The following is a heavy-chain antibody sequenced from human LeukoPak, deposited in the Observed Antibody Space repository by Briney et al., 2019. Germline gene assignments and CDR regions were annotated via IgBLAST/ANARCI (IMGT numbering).Heavy chain of an antibody. CDR2: ISYDGSQK. CDR3: ASLLIPDIDY. J-gene: IGHJ4*02. Sequence: GGSLRLSCAASGFTFSSYAMHWVRQAPGKGLQWVAVISYDGSQKYYADSVKGRFTISRDNSKNTLYLQMNSLRAEDTAVYYCASLLIPDIDYWGQGTLVTVSP. V-gene: IGHV3-30-3*01. CDR1: GFTFSSYA. D-gene: IGHD3-16*01.